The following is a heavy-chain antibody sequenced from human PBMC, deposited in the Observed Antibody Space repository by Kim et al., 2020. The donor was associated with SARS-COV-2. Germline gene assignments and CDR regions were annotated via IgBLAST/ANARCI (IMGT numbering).Heavy chain of an antibody. V-gene: IGHV4-34*01. D-gene: IGHD3-3*01. J-gene: IGHJ6*02. Sequence: SQTLSLTCAVYGGSFSAYSWIWIRQAPGKGLEWIGEVHHSGITKYHPSLKSRVTISVDTSKNQFSLKLPSVTAADTAVFYCARGRAGVVPSPILGLGPYYYYYAMDVWGQWTTVTVS. CDR3: ARGRAGVVPSPILGLGPYYYYYAMDV. CDR2: VHHSGIT. CDR1: GGSFSAYS.